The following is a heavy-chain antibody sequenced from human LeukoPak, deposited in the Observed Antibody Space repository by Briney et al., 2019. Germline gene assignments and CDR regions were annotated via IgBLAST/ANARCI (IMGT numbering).Heavy chain of an antibody. J-gene: IGHJ6*03. CDR1: GYTFSDYD. V-gene: IGHV1-8*01. CDR2: INPTSGDT. Sequence: GASVKVSCKASGYTFSDYDVNWVRQAPGQGLEWMGWINPTSGDTGYAQKFQGRVTMTRSMSRNTAHMELSRLRSEDTAVYFCARVVMKAFYYYYMDVWGKGTTIIISS. D-gene: IGHD2-21*01. CDR3: ARVVMKAFYYYYMDV.